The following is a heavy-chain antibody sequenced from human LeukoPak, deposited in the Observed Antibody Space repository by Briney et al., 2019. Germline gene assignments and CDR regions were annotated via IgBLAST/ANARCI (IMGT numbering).Heavy chain of an antibody. D-gene: IGHD1-26*01. V-gene: IGHV3-15*01. CDR1: GFTLSDAW. CDR2: IKSKTNGETR. J-gene: IGHJ4*02. CDR3: VTELSGSFPT. Sequence: NPGGSLRLSCAASGFTLSDAWMNWVRQAPSKGLEWVGLIKSKTNGETRDCASPVKGRFTISGDDSDNTLYLQMNSLKSEDTAVYYCVTELSGSFPTWGQGTLVTVSS.